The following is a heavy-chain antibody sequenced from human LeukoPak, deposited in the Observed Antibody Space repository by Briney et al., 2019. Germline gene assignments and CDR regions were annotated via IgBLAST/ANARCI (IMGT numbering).Heavy chain of an antibody. CDR1: GFTFNDYG. Sequence: GGSLRLSCAASGFTFNDYGMGWVRQAPGKGLEWVSGINWNGGSTGYADSVKGRFTISRDNAKNSLYLQMNSLRAEDTALYYCARAPSFGVVPYYFDYWGQGTLVTVSS. CDR3: ARAPSFGVVPYYFDY. CDR2: INWNGGST. V-gene: IGHV3-20*04. D-gene: IGHD3-3*01. J-gene: IGHJ4*02.